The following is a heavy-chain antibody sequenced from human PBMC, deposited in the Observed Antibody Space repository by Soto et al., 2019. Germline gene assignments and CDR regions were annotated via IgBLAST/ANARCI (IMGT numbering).Heavy chain of an antibody. Sequence: VASVKVSCKASGGTFSSYAISWVRQAPGQGLEWMGGIIPIFGTANYAQKFQGRVTITADESTSTAYMELSSLRSEDTAVYYCARPYVWGSYRNHLGTITEDYWGQGTLVTVSS. CDR1: GGTFSSYA. D-gene: IGHD3-16*02. J-gene: IGHJ4*02. CDR3: ARPYVWGSYRNHLGTITEDY. CDR2: IIPIFGTA. V-gene: IGHV1-69*13.